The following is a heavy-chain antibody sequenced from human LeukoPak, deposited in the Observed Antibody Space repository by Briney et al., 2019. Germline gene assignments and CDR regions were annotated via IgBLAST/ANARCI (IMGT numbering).Heavy chain of an antibody. V-gene: IGHV4-61*08. CDR2: IYYSGST. CDR1: GGSISSGDYY. CDR3: ARSSAPTVTTNPFDY. Sequence: SETLSLTCTVSGGSISSGDYYWSWIRQPPGKGLEWIGYIYYSGSTNYNPSLKSRVTISVDTSKNQFSLKLSSVTAADTAVYYCARSSAPTVTTNPFDYWGQGTLVTVSS. J-gene: IGHJ4*02. D-gene: IGHD4-17*01.